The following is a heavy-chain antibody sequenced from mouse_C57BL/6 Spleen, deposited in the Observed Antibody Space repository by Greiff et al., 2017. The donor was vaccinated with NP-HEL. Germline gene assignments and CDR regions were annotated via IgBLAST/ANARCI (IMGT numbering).Heavy chain of an antibody. Sequence: QVQLKESGAELVKPGASVKLSCKASGYTFTSYWMHWVKQRPGQGLAWIGMIHPNSGSTNYNEKFKSKATLTVDKSSSTAYMQLSSLTSEDSAVYYCARWGNYPAWFAYWGQGTLVTVSA. CDR1: GYTFTSYW. CDR2: IHPNSGST. V-gene: IGHV1-64*01. J-gene: IGHJ3*01. D-gene: IGHD2-1*01. CDR3: ARWGNYPAWFAY.